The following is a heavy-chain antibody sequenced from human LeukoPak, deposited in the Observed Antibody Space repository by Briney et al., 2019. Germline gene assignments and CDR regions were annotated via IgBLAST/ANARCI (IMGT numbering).Heavy chain of an antibody. CDR3: AKGGYYSSNDAFDI. J-gene: IGHJ3*02. CDR2: ISSSGSTI. Sequence: GGSLRLSCAASGFTFSSYEMNWVRQAPGKGLEWVSYISSSGSTIYYADSVKGRFTISRDNAKNSLYLQMNSLRAEDMALYYCAKGGYYSSNDAFDIWGQGTMVTVSS. D-gene: IGHD3-22*01. CDR1: GFTFSSYE. V-gene: IGHV3-48*03.